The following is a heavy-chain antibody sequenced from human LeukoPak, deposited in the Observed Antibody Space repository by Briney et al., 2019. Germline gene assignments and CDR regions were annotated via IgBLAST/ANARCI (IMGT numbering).Heavy chain of an antibody. CDR3: ARVSPNTVTTLQYFDY. V-gene: IGHV1-18*01. CDR2: SSGYNGNT. J-gene: IGHJ4*02. D-gene: IGHD4-17*01. CDR1: GYTFTSYG. Sequence: ASVKVSCKASGYTFTSYGISWVRQAPGQGLEWMGWSSGYNGNTNYAQKLQGRVTMTTDTSTSTAYMELRSLRSDDTAVYYCARVSPNTVTTLQYFDYWGQGTLVTVSS.